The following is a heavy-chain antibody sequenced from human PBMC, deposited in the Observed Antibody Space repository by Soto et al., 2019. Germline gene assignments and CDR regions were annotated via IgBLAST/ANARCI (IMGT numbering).Heavy chain of an antibody. V-gene: IGHV3-23*01. D-gene: IGHD2-2*01. CDR2: IGESGTPT. Sequence: GGSLSLSCAASGFTFSSYAMKWVRQAPGKGLEWVSLIGESGTPTYYADSVKGGFTISRDNSGNTLFLEMYSLRAEDTAVYYCARYIPGVRYYGMDVWGQGTTVTVSS. J-gene: IGHJ6*02. CDR1: GFTFSSYA. CDR3: ARYIPGVRYYGMDV.